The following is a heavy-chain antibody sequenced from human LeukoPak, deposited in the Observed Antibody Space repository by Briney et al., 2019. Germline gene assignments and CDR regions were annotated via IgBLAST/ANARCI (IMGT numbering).Heavy chain of an antibody. CDR3: VKDGSGSYYTYYFDY. CDR1: GFTFSRYA. J-gene: IGHJ4*02. D-gene: IGHD3-10*01. Sequence: GGSLRLSCSASGFTFSRYAMHWVRQAPGKGLEYVSAISSNGGSTCYADSVKGRFTISRDNSKNTLYLQMSSLRAEDTAVYYCVKDGSGSYYTYYFDYWGQGTLVTVSS. CDR2: ISSNGGST. V-gene: IGHV3-64D*06.